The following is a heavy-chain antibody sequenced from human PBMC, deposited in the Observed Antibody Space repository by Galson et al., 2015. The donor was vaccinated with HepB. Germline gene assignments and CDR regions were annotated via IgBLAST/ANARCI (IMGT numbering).Heavy chain of an antibody. D-gene: IGHD3-22*01. CDR2: IYWDDDK. CDR3: AHSYYDSSGYYYSSYFDY. V-gene: IGHV2-5*02. Sequence: PALVKPTQTLTLTCTFSGFSLSTRGVGVGWIRQPPGKALEWLALIYWDDDKRYSPSLKSRLTITKDTSKNQVVLTMTNMDPVDTATYYCAHSYYDSSGYYYSSYFDYWGQGTLVTVSS. CDR1: GFSLSTRGVG. J-gene: IGHJ4*02.